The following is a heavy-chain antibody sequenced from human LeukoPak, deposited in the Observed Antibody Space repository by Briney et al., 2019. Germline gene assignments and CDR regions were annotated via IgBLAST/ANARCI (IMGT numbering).Heavy chain of an antibody. J-gene: IGHJ6*04. D-gene: IGHD3-10*02. CDR1: GFTFSSYE. V-gene: IGHV3-48*03. CDR2: ISSSGSTI. Sequence: PGGSLRLSCAASGFTFSSYEMNWVRQAPGKGLEWVSYISSSGSTIYCADSVMGRFTISRDNAKNSLYLQMNSLRAEDTAVYYCAELGITMIGGVWGKGTTVTISS. CDR3: AELGITMIGGV.